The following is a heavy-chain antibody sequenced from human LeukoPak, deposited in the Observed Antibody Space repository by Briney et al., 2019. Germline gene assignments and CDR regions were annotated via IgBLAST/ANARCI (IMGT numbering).Heavy chain of an antibody. Sequence: SETLSLTCTVSGGSISSYYWSWIRQPPGKGLEWIGYIYSSGSTNYNPSLKSRVTISVDTSRNQFSLKLSSVTAADTAVYYCAGLTTVTNYFDYWGQGTLVTVSS. CDR2: IYSSGST. J-gene: IGHJ4*02. V-gene: IGHV4-59*01. CDR3: AGLTTVTNYFDY. CDR1: GGSISSYY. D-gene: IGHD4-17*01.